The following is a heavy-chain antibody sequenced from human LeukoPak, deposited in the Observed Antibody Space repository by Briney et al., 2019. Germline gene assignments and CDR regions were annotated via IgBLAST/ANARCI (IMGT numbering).Heavy chain of an antibody. J-gene: IGHJ3*02. CDR1: GYTFTGCY. CDR2: INPNSGGT. V-gene: IGHV1-2*02. Sequence: ASVKVSCKASGYTFTGCYMHWVRQAPGQGLEWMGWINPNSGGTNFAETFQGRVSMTRDTSIGTAYMELSRLRSDDTAVYYCARDILVDDAFDIWGQGTMVTVSS. D-gene: IGHD2-8*02. CDR3: ARDILVDDAFDI.